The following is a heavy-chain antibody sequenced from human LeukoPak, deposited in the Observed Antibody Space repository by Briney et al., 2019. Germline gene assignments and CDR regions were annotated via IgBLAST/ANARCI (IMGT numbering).Heavy chain of an antibody. CDR3: ARDLGYCSSTSCLDWFDP. J-gene: IGHJ5*02. Sequence: PSETLSLTCTVSGGSISSYYWSWIRQPPGKGLEWIGYIYYSGSTNYNPSLKSRVTISVDTSKNQFSLKLSSVTAADTAVYYCARDLGYCSSTSCLDWFDPWGQGTLVTVSS. V-gene: IGHV4-59*12. CDR2: IYYSGST. CDR1: GGSISSYY. D-gene: IGHD2-2*01.